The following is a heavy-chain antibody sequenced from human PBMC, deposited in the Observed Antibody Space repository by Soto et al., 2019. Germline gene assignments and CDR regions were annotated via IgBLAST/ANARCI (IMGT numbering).Heavy chain of an antibody. CDR1: GFTFANAW. J-gene: IGHJ4*02. CDR3: ARTTVTSRFSLPFDY. Sequence: GGSLRLSCAASGFTFANAWINWVRQAPGKGLEWVGRIKSNTDGGTTDFAEPVNGRFALSRDDSNNMVYLQMNSLKIEDTAVYYCARTTVTSRFSLPFDYWGQGTLVTVSS. CDR2: IKSNTDGGTT. V-gene: IGHV3-15*07. D-gene: IGHD4-17*01.